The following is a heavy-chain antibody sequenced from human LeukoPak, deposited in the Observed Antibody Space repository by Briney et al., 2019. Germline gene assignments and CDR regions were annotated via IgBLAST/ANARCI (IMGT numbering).Heavy chain of an antibody. D-gene: IGHD2-2*01. CDR2: ISAFNGYT. Sequence: ASVKVSCKASGYTFTSYYMHWVRQAPGQGLEWMGWISAFNGYTNYAQKFQGRVTMTTDTSTSTAYMELRSLRSDDTAVYYCAREGVVPAAITYYYYMDVWGKGTTVTVSS. CDR1: GYTFTSYY. CDR3: AREGVVPAAITYYYYMDV. J-gene: IGHJ6*03. V-gene: IGHV1-18*04.